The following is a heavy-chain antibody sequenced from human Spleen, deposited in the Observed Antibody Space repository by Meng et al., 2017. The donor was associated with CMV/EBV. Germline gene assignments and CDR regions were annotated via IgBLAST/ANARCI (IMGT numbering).Heavy chain of an antibody. CDR2: ILNDDDGGKK. D-gene: IGHD3-3*01. CDR3: ARDYEEGSRTGGGMDV. J-gene: IGHJ6*02. Sequence: GGSLRLSCGASGFPFSSFAMHWVRQAPGKGLEWVAVILNDDDGGKKYYADSVRGRFTISRDNSKKMLYLQMKSLRAEDTALYYCARDYEEGSRTGGGMDVWGHGTTVTVSS. CDR1: GFPFSSFA. V-gene: IGHV3-30*19.